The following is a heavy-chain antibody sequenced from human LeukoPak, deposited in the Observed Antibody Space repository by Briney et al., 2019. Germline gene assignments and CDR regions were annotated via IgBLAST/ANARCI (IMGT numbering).Heavy chain of an antibody. CDR2: INHSGST. V-gene: IGHV4-34*01. CDR3: ARVGYCGDDCYPFDY. D-gene: IGHD2-21*02. Sequence: SETLSLTCAVYGGSFSGYYWSWIRQPPGKGLEWIGEINHSGSTNYNPSLKSRVTISVDTSKNQFSLRLSSVTAADTAVYYCARVGYCGDDCYPFDYWGQGTLTTISS. J-gene: IGHJ4*02. CDR1: GGSFSGYY.